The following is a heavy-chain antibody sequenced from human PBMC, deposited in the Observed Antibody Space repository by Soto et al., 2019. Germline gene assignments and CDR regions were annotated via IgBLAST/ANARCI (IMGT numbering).Heavy chain of an antibody. J-gene: IGHJ6*02. CDR1: GGSFSGYY. Sequence: PSETLSLTCAVYGGSFSGYYWSWIRQPPGKGLEWIGEINHSGSTNYNPSLKSRVTISVDTSKNQFSLKLSSVTAADTAVYYCASLGRARASAYYYYYGMDVWGQGTTVTVSS. D-gene: IGHD6-6*01. CDR2: INHSGST. CDR3: ASLGRARASAYYYYYGMDV. V-gene: IGHV4-34*01.